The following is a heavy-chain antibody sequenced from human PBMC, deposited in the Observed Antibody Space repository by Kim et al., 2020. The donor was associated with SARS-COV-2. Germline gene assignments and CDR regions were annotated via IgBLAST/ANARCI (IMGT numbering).Heavy chain of an antibody. CDR3: SREYNRIAVDGGGMDV. V-gene: IGHV4-31*03. J-gene: IGHJ6*02. Sequence: SETLSLTCTVSGGSISSGGFYWSWIRQHPAKGLEWIGYIYHSGNTYYNPSLKSRVTMSVDTSKNQLSLKLTSVTAADTAVYYCSREYNRIAVDGGGMDVWGQGTTVTVSS. D-gene: IGHD6-13*01. CDR1: GGSISSGGFY. CDR2: IYHSGNT.